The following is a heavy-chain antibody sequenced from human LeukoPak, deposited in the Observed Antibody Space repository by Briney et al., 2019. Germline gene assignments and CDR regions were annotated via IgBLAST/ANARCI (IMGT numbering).Heavy chain of an antibody. V-gene: IGHV4-59*01. Sequence: PSETLSLTCTVSGGSISSYYWSWIRQPPGKGLEWIGYIYHSGSTYYNPSLKSRVTISVDTSKNQFSLKLSSVTAADTAVYYCARDRGTYYPTFDSWGQGTLVTVSS. CDR3: ARDRGTYYPTFDS. D-gene: IGHD1-26*01. CDR2: IYHSGST. CDR1: GGSISSYY. J-gene: IGHJ4*02.